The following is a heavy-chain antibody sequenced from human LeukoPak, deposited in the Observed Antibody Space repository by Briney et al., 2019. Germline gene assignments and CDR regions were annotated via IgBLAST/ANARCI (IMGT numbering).Heavy chain of an antibody. CDR1: GYTFTGYY. J-gene: IGHJ3*02. CDR3: ARGRGSHPFDAFDI. CDR2: INPNSGGT. Sequence: GASVRVSCKASGYTFTGYYVHWVRQAPGQGLEWMGWINPNSGGTNYAQKFQGRVTMTRDTSISTAYMELSRLRSDDTAVYYCARGRGSHPFDAFDIWGQGTMVTVSS. V-gene: IGHV1-2*02. D-gene: IGHD3-16*01.